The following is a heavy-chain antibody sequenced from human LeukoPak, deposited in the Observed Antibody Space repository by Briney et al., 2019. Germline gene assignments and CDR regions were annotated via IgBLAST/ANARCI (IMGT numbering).Heavy chain of an antibody. V-gene: IGHV3-21*01. CDR2: ISSSSSYI. CDR3: TTDIQEDVFWYI. D-gene: IGHD3-9*01. Sequence: GGSLRLSCAASGFTFSSYSMNWVRQAPGKGLEWVSSISSSSSYIYYADSVKGRFTISRDNAKNSLYLQMNSLRAEDTAVYYCTTDIQEDVFWYIWGQGTMVTVSS. CDR1: GFTFSSYS. J-gene: IGHJ3*02.